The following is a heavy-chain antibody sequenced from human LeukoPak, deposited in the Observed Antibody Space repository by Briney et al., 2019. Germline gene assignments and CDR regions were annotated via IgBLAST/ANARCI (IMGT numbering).Heavy chain of an antibody. CDR3: ARGPKDTSMLMKNYVNFFDM. J-gene: IGHJ4*02. CDR2: INHRATT. D-gene: IGHD5-18*01. CDR1: GGSFSGYF. Sequence: SETLSLTCAVYGGSFSGYFWTWIRQSPGKGLEWIGEINHRATTDNNPSLKSRVSLSVDTSKNQFSLKLTSVTAADTAVYYCARGPKDTSMLMKNYVNFFDMWGQGTLVTVSS. V-gene: IGHV4-34*01.